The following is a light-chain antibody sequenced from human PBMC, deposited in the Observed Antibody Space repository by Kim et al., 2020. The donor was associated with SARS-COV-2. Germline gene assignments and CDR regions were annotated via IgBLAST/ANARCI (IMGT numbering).Light chain of an antibody. V-gene: IGLV2-23*02. CDR3: CSYAQSTTANWV. J-gene: IGLJ3*02. CDR1: NNDVGLYDL. Sequence: QSALTQPASVSGSPGQSITISCTGTNNDVGLYDLVSWYQQHPGKAPKLIIYEVSKRPPGVSDRFSDSKSDNTASLTISGLQAEDEAEYYRCSYAQSTTANWVFGGGTQLTVL. CDR2: EVS.